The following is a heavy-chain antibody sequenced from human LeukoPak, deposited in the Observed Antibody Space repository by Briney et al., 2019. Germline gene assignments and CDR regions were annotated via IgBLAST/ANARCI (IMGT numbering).Heavy chain of an antibody. CDR1: GFSISSYA. V-gene: IGHV3-23*01. J-gene: IGHJ4*02. Sequence: GGSLRLSCATSGFSISSYAMSWVRQAPGKGLEWVAIVSGSGRGTYYADSVKDRFTVSRDFFTSTLYLNMTRLRAEDTAVYYCARHNCSGGSCSFDYWGQGTLVTVSS. CDR2: VSGSGRGT. D-gene: IGHD2-15*01. CDR3: ARHNCSGGSCSFDY.